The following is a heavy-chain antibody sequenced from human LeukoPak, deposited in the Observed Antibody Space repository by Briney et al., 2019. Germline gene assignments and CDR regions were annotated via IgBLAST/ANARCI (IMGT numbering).Heavy chain of an antibody. D-gene: IGHD5-18*01. CDR2: INTDGSRT. J-gene: IGHJ5*02. CDR1: GFTFSSYW. V-gene: IGHV3-74*01. CDR3: ARGYGYTYGGGWFDT. Sequence: GGSLRLSCAASGFTFSSYWMHWVRQAPGKGLVWVSRINTDGSRTSYADSVKGRFTISRDNARNTLYLQVNSLRAEDAAVYYCARGYGYTYGGGWFDTWGQGTLVTVSS.